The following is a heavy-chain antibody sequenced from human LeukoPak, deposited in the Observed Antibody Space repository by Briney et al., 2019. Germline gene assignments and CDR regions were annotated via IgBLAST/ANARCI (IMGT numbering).Heavy chain of an antibody. V-gene: IGHV1-18*01. CDR2: ISANNGNT. Sequence: ASVKVSCKASGYTFTSYGISWVRQAPGQGLEWMGWISANNGNTNYAQKLQGRVTMTTDTSTSTAYMELRSLRSDDTAVYYCARGSGIAAAGTLRLDYWGQGTLVTVSS. CDR1: GYTFTSYG. J-gene: IGHJ4*02. D-gene: IGHD6-13*01. CDR3: ARGSGIAAAGTLRLDY.